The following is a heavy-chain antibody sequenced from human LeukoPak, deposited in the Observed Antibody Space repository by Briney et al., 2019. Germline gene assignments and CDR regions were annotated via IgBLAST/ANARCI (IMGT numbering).Heavy chain of an antibody. CDR1: GFTFSSYW. Sequence: GGSLRLSCAASGFTFSSYWMHWVRQAPGKGLVWVSRINSDGSSTSYADSVKGRFTISRDNAKNTLYLQMNSLRAEDTAVYYCATNPPSSSWVYWGQGTLVTASS. V-gene: IGHV3-74*01. D-gene: IGHD6-13*01. J-gene: IGHJ4*02. CDR2: INSDGSST. CDR3: ATNPPSSSWVY.